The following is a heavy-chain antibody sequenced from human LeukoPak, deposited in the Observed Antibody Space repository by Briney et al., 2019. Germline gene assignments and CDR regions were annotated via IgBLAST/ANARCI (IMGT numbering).Heavy chain of an antibody. CDR1: GGSISSSSYY. Sequence: SETLSLTCTVSGGSISSSSYYWGWLRQPPGTGLEWLGRIYYSGSTYYNPSLKSRVAISVDTSKIQFSLKLSSVTAAYTAVYYCASRHDYGDYWGQGTLVTVSS. V-gene: IGHV4-39*01. CDR3: ASRHDYGDY. CDR2: IYYSGST. J-gene: IGHJ4*02.